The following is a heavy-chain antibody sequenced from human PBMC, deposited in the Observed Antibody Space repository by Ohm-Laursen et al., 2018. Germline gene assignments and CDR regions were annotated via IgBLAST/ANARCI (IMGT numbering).Heavy chain of an antibody. V-gene: IGHV1-46*01. J-gene: IGHJ4*02. CDR1: GYTFTGYY. CDR2: INPISGST. D-gene: IGHD6-19*01. Sequence: GASVKVSCNASGYTFTGYYMHWVRQAPGQGLEWMGIINPISGSTTYAQKFQGRVTMTRDTSTSTAYMELRSLRSDDTAVYYCARDKRASSGTNPLWYWGQGTLVTVSS. CDR3: ARDKRASSGTNPLWY.